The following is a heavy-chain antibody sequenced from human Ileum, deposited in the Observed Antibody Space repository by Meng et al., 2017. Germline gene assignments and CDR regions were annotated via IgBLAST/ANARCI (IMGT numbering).Heavy chain of an antibody. D-gene: IGHD1-1*01. CDR1: GYSITNTNW. CDR2: VYHSGST. Sequence: QESGPGVVKPSGTLSLTCAVSGYSITNTNWENWVRQPPGKGLEWIGEVYHSGSTNYNPSLQSRVTISIDKSKNQFSLNLTSVTVADTAVYYCARGGLTLERRPLDYWGQGTLVTVSS. J-gene: IGHJ4*02. V-gene: IGHV4-4*02. CDR3: ARGGLTLERRPLDY.